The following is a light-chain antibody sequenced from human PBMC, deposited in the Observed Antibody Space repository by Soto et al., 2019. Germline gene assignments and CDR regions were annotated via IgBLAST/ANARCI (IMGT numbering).Light chain of an antibody. J-gene: IGLJ1*01. CDR2: DVS. Sequence: QSVLTQPASVSGSPGQSITISCTGTSSDGGGYNYVSWYQKHPGKAPKLMIYDVSNRPSGVSNRFSGSKSGNTASLTISGLRAEDEADYYCSSYTSSSTLGYVFGTGTKLTVL. CDR1: SSDGGGYNY. CDR3: SSYTSSSTLGYV. V-gene: IGLV2-14*01.